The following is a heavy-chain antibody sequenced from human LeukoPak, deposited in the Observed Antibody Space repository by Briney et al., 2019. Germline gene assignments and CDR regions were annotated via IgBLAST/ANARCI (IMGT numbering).Heavy chain of an antibody. Sequence: SETLSLTCTVSGGSISSYYWSWIRQSPGKGLEWIGSVYHDGSTYYNPSLKSRVTISVDTSKNQFSLKLSSVTAADTAVYYCARGGGSGSYYGYFDYWGQGTLVTVSS. V-gene: IGHV4-59*12. CDR2: VYHDGST. CDR1: GGSISSYY. J-gene: IGHJ4*02. D-gene: IGHD3-10*01. CDR3: ARGGGSGSYYGYFDY.